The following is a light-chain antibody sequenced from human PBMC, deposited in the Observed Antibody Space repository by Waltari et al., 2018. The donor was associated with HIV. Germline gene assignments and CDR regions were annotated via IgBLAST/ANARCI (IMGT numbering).Light chain of an antibody. V-gene: IGLV9-49*01. CDR2: VGTGGSVG. CDR1: SGYINYE. J-gene: IGLJ1*01. Sequence: QPALTQTPFASASLGTSVTLTCTLSSGYINYEVDWYQQRPGKGPRFVMRVGTGGSVGSKADVIPDRFSVLASGLNRYLTIKNIQEEDESAYYCGADHGSGTNFMYVFGTGTKVTV. CDR3: GADHGSGTNFMYV.